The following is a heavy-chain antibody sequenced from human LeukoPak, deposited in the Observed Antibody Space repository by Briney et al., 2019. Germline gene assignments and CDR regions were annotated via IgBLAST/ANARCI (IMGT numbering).Heavy chain of an antibody. D-gene: IGHD3-22*01. Sequence: SVKVSCKASGRTFSSYAISWVRQAPGQGLEWMGGIIPIFGTANYAQKFQGRVTITTDESTSTAYMELSSLRAEDTAVYYCARAPRDDSSSLHLEHWGQGTLVTVSS. CDR3: ARAPRDDSSSLHLEH. V-gene: IGHV1-69*05. CDR2: IIPIFGTA. J-gene: IGHJ4*02. CDR1: GRTFSSYA.